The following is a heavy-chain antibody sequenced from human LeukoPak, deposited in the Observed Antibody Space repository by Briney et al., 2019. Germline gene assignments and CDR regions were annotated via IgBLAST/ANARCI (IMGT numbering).Heavy chain of an antibody. D-gene: IGHD3-10*01. CDR2: INAANDNT. CDR3: AREYFYGSGSYSDC. V-gene: IGHV1-3*01. J-gene: IGHJ4*02. CDR1: GYSFTTYG. Sequence: ASVTVSCMASGYSFTTYGMHWVRQAPGQRVEWMGWINAANDNTKSPQKFQGRVTITRDTSASTAYMQLSSLRPEDTAVYYCAREYFYGSGSYSDCWGQGTLVTVSS.